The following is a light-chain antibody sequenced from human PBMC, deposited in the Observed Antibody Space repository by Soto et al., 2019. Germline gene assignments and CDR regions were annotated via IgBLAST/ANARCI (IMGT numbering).Light chain of an antibody. Sequence: QSALTQPASVSGSPGQSITISCTGTSSDVGGYNYVSWYQQHPGKAPILMIYEVSNRPSGVSNRFSGSKSVNTASLTISGLQAEDESDYYCGSYSSTDTPVVFGTGTKVTVL. V-gene: IGLV2-14*01. CDR2: EVS. CDR1: SSDVGGYNY. CDR3: GSYSSTDTPVV. J-gene: IGLJ1*01.